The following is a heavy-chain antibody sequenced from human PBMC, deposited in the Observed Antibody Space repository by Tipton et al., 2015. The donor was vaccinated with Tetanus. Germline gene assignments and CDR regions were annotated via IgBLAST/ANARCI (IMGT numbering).Heavy chain of an antibody. CDR2: INPNSGGT. CDR3: ARDTLPRSGSYYRNYNWFDP. D-gene: IGHD3-10*01. J-gene: IGHJ5*02. V-gene: IGHV1-2*02. Sequence: QLVQSGAEVKKPGASVKVSCKASGYTFTGYYMHWVRQAPGQGLEWMGWINPNSGGTNYAQKFQGRVTMTRDTSISTAYMELSRLRSDDPAVYYCARDTLPRSGSYYRNYNWFDPWGQGTLVTVSS. CDR1: GYTFTGYY.